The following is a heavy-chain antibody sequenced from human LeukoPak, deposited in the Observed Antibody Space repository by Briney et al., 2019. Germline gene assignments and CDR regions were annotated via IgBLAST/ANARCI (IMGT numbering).Heavy chain of an antibody. D-gene: IGHD6-19*01. CDR1: GVSFSSYA. CDR2: ISSGAGTT. V-gene: IGHV3-23*01. Sequence: PGGSLRLSCAASGVSFSSYATSWVRQVPGKRLEWVSAISSGAGTTGYADSVKGRFTISRVNSKSTIYLQMNSLRAEDTAIYYCAKDLEQSYSGWSTSYDAWGQGTLVTVSS. CDR3: AKDLEQSYSGWSTSYDA. J-gene: IGHJ5*02.